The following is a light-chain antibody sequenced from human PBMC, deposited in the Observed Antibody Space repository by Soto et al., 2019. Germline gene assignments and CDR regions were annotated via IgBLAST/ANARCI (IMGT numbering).Light chain of an antibody. CDR1: QSVLYSSNNENY. Sequence: IVMIQSPDSLAVSLGERATINCKSSQSVLYSSNNENYLAWYQQKPGQPPKLLIYWASTRESGVPDRFSGSGSGKDFTLTISSLQAEDVAVYYCQQYFSAPYTFGQGTKLEIK. CDR3: QQYFSAPYT. CDR2: WAS. V-gene: IGKV4-1*01. J-gene: IGKJ2*01.